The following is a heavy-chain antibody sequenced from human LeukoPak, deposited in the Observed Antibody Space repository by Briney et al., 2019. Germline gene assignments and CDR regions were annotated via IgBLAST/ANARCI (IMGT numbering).Heavy chain of an antibody. Sequence: SETLSLTCTVSGGSISSYYWSWIRQPPGKALEWIGYIDYSGSTNYNPSLKSRATISVDTSKNQFSLKLSSVTAADTAVYYCARAVPQALRRDGYNHFDYWGQGTLVTVSS. D-gene: IGHD5-24*01. CDR2: IDYSGST. CDR3: ARAVPQALRRDGYNHFDY. J-gene: IGHJ4*02. CDR1: GGSISSYY. V-gene: IGHV4-59*01.